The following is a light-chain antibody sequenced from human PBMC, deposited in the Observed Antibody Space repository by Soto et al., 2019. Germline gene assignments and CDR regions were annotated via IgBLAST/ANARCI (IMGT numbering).Light chain of an antibody. CDR2: AAT. V-gene: IGKV1-6*01. J-gene: IGKJ2*01. CDR3: LQDYSHPPT. CDR1: QDIKND. Sequence: AIQMTQSPSSLSASLGDGVAITCRASQDIKNDLAWYRHRPGTAPKLLIYAATALQSGVPLRVSGSGSGTDFTLTIRNLQPEDSATYYCLQDYSHPPTFGQGTRLAIK.